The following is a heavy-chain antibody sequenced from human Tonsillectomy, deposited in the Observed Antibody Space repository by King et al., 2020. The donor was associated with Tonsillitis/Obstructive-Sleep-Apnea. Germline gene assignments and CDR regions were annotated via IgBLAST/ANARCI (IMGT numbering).Heavy chain of an antibody. CDR3: ASDRSYSKYECWDYYYVMDV. V-gene: IGHV3-30*04. J-gene: IGHJ6*02. D-gene: IGHD4-11*01. CDR2: ISYDGNNK. CDR1: GFTFSSYA. Sequence: VQLVESGGGVVQPGRSLRLSCAASGFTFSSYAMHWVRQAPGKGLEWVAVISYDGNNKYYADSVKGRFTISRDNSKNTLYLQMNSQRAEDTAVYYCASDRSYSKYECWDYYYVMDVWGQGTTVTVSS.